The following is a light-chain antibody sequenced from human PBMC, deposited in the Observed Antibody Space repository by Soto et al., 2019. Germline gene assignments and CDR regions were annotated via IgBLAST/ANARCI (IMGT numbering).Light chain of an antibody. CDR1: QSVSSSH. V-gene: IGKV3-20*01. J-gene: IGKJ1*01. CDR2: GAS. Sequence: EIVLTQSPGTLSLSPGERATLSCRASQSVSSSHLAWYQLTTGHAPTLLIYGASSRATGMPDRVRGSGSGTDFTLTISRLEPEDFAVYYCQQYGSSPWTFGQGTKVDIK. CDR3: QQYGSSPWT.